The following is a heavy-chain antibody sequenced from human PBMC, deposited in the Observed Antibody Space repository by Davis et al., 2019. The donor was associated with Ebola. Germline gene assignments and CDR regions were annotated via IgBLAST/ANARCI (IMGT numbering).Heavy chain of an antibody. J-gene: IGHJ6*02. Sequence: GGSLRLSCAASGFTFSDYYMSWIRQAPGKGLEWVSYISGGGRTIYYADSVKGRFTISRDNAKNSLYLQMNSLRAEDTAVYYCARGGLGYCSSTSCYGQWGMDVWGQGTTVTVSS. CDR3: ARGGLGYCSSTSCYGQWGMDV. CDR1: GFTFSDYY. D-gene: IGHD2-2*01. V-gene: IGHV3-11*04. CDR2: ISGGGRTI.